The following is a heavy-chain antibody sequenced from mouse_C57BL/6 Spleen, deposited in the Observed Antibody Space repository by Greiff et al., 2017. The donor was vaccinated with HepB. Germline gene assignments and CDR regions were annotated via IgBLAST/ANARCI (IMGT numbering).Heavy chain of an antibody. V-gene: IGHV1-55*01. D-gene: IGHD2-1*01. CDR1: GYTFTSYW. Sequence: QVQLQQPGAELVKPGASVKMSCKASGYTFTSYWITWVKQRPGQGLEWIGDIYPGSGSTNYNEKFKSKATLTVDTSPSTAYMQLSSLTSEDSAVYYCARGAYGNPYFDYWGQGTTLTVSS. J-gene: IGHJ2*01. CDR2: IYPGSGST. CDR3: ARGAYGNPYFDY.